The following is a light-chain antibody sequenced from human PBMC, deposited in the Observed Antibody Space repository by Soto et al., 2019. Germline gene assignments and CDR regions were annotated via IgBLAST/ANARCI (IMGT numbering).Light chain of an antibody. CDR1: QSVSSY. CDR2: DAS. CDR3: QQRSNWPEFT. V-gene: IGKV3D-11*02. J-gene: IGKJ4*01. Sequence: EIVLTQSPATLSLSPGERATLSCRASQSVSSYFAWYQQKPGQAPRLLIYDASNRSAGIPARFSGSGPGTDFTLTISSLEPEDFAVYYCQQRSNWPEFTFGGGTKVEVK.